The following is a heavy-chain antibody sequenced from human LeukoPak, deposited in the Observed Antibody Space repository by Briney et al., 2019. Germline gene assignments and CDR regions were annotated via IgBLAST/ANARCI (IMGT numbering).Heavy chain of an antibody. J-gene: IGHJ4*02. V-gene: IGHV4-59*12. CDR3: ARGLGVAEMATISGVRYFDY. Sequence: SETLSLTCTVSGGSISSYYWSWIRQPPGKGLEWIGYIYYSGSTNYNPSLKSRVTISVDTSKNQFSLKLSSVTAADTAVYYCARGLGVAEMATISGVRYFDYWGQGTLVTVSS. CDR1: GGSISSYY. D-gene: IGHD5-24*01. CDR2: IYYSGST.